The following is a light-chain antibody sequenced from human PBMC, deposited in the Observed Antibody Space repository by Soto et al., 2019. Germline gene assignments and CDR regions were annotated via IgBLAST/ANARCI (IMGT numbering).Light chain of an antibody. Sequence: DIQMTQSPSTLSGSVGDRATITYRASQTISSWLAWYQQKPGKAPKLLIYGASTLQSGVPSRFSGSGSGTDYTLIISSLQPEDFATYYCQQSYRTPTFGQGTRLEIK. CDR1: QTISSW. J-gene: IGKJ5*01. CDR3: QQSYRTPT. V-gene: IGKV1-39*01. CDR2: GAS.